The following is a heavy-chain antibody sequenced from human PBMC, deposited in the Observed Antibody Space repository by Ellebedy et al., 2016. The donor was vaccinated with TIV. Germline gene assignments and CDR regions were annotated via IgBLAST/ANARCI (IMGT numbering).Heavy chain of an antibody. CDR3: ARDHPNSGSDGGYFDY. CDR2: IYYSGST. D-gene: IGHD1-26*01. V-gene: IGHV4-59*13. J-gene: IGHJ4*02. CDR1: GGSISSYY. Sequence: SETLSLTXTVSGGSISSYYWSWIRQPPGKGLEWIGYIYYSGSTNYNPSLKSRVTISVDTSKNQFSLKLSSVPAADTAVYYCARDHPNSGSDGGYFDYWGQGTLVTVSS.